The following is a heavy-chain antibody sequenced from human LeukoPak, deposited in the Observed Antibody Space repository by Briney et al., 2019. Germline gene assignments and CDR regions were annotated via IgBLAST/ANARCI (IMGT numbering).Heavy chain of an antibody. CDR1: GFTFSNYA. D-gene: IGHD6-19*01. CDR2: INSGGST. Sequence: TGGSLRLSCAASGFTFSNYAMSWVRQAPGKGLEWVSAINSGGSTYYADSVKGRFTISRDNSKNTLYLQMNSLRAEDTAIYYCAKDVRSSGWFEEFWGQGTLVTVSS. CDR3: AKDVRSSGWFEEF. J-gene: IGHJ4*02. V-gene: IGHV3-23*01.